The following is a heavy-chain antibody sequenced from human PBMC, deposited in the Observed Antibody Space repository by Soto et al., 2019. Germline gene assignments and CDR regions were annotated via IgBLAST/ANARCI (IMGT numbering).Heavy chain of an antibody. V-gene: IGHV3-23*01. CDR3: AKDPLGHCLDSCYSYCFDH. CDR1: GFTFRHYA. Sequence: XGSLRLSCESSGFTFRHYAMTWLRQCPGKGLEWVSTISQSGDKAYYADSVKGRFAISRDNSKNTTYLQMINLRAEDTAVYYCAKDPLGHCLDSCYSYCFDHWGQGTPVTVSX. D-gene: IGHD2-15*01. J-gene: IGHJ5*02. CDR2: ISQSGDKA.